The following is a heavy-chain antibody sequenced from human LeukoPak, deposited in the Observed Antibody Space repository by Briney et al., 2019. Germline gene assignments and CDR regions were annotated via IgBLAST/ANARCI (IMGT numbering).Heavy chain of an antibody. CDR1: GFTFSSYS. CDR2: ISSSSSTI. CDR3: AKEESSGGSVY. Sequence: QSGGSLRLSCAASGFTFSSYSMNWVRQAPGKGLEWVSYISSSSSTIYYADSVKGRFTISRDNPKNTLYLQMNSLRAEDTAVYYCAKEESSGGSVYWGQGTLVTVSS. V-gene: IGHV3-48*01. J-gene: IGHJ4*02. D-gene: IGHD6-19*01.